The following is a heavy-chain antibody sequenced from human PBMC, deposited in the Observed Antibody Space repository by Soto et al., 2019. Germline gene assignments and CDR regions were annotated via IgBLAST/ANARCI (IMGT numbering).Heavy chain of an antibody. J-gene: IGHJ4*02. CDR2: ISAHNGNT. D-gene: IGHD1-1*01. CDR1: GYTFTRYG. Sequence: QVHLVQSGAEVKKPGASVKVSCKASGYTFTRYGITWVRQAPGQGLEWMGWISAHNGNTDYAQKRQGRGIVTRETSTSAAYMELRSLISDDTAVYYCARGRYGDYWGQGALVTVSS. CDR3: ARGRYGDY. V-gene: IGHV1-18*01.